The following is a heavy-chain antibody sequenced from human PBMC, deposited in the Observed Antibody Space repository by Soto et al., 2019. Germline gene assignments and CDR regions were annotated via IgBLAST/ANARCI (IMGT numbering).Heavy chain of an antibody. D-gene: IGHD3-3*01. CDR3: ARPVRNYDFWSGGIGMDV. CDR2: IYYSGST. J-gene: IGHJ6*02. CDR1: GGSISSSSYY. Sequence: QLQLQESGPGLVKPSETLSLTCTVSGGSISSSSYYWGWIRQPPGKGLEWIGSIYYSGSTYYNRSLKSRVTISVDTSKNQFSLKLSSVTAADTAVYYCARPVRNYDFWSGGIGMDVWGQGTTVTVSS. V-gene: IGHV4-39*01.